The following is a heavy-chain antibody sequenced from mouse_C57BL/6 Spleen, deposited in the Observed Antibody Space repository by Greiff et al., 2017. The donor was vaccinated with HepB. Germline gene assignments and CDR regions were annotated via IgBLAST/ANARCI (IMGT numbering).Heavy chain of an antibody. CDR2: IWSDGST. CDR1: GFSLTSYG. D-gene: IGHD2-1*01. V-gene: IGHV2-6-1*01. Sequence: VQVVESGPGLVAPSQSLSITCTVSGFSLTSYGVHWVRQPPGKGLEWLVVIWSDGSTTYNSALKSRLSISKDNSKSQVFLKMNSLQTDDTAMYYCARHGGYYGNYGAMDYWGQGTSVTVSS. J-gene: IGHJ4*01. CDR3: ARHGGYYGNYGAMDY.